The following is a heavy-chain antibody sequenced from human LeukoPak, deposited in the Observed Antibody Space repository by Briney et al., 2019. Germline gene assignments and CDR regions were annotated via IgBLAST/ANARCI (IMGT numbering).Heavy chain of an antibody. CDR3: ARGVVVAATGDWFDP. CDR1: GCTFTSYD. J-gene: IGHJ5*02. Sequence: ASVKVSCKASGCTFTSYDINWVRQATGQGLEWMGWMNPNSGNTGYAQKFQGRVTMTRNTSISTAYMELSSLRSEDTAVYYCARGVVVAATGDWFDPWGQGTLVTVSS. D-gene: IGHD2-15*01. CDR2: MNPNSGNT. V-gene: IGHV1-8*01.